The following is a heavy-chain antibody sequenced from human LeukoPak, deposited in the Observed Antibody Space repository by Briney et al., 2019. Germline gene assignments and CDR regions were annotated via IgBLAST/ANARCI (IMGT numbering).Heavy chain of an antibody. CDR2: INSDGSDT. J-gene: IGHJ4*02. V-gene: IGHV3-74*01. Sequence: AGGSLRLSCAASGFTFSRHWMYWVRQAPGKGLVWVSRINSDGSDTSYADSVKGRFTISRDNAKNTLDLQMNSLRVEDTAVYYCARGYNSGELDYWGQGTLVTVSS. D-gene: IGHD5-18*01. CDR3: ARGYNSGELDY. CDR1: GFTFSRHW.